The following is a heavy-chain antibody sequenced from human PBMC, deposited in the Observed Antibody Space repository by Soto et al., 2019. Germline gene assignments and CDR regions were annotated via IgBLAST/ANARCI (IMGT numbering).Heavy chain of an antibody. CDR3: AKSPSYGSGSYYYFDY. Sequence: GGSLRLSCAASGFTFSSYAMSWVRQAPGKGLEWVSAISGSGGSTYYADSVKGRFTISRDNSKNTLYLQMNSLRAEDTAVYYCAKSPSYGSGSYYYFDYWGQGTLVTVSS. D-gene: IGHD3-10*01. V-gene: IGHV3-23*01. CDR1: GFTFSSYA. CDR2: ISGSGGST. J-gene: IGHJ4*02.